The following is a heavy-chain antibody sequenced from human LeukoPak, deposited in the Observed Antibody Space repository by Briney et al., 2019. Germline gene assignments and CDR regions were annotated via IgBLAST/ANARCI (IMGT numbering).Heavy chain of an antibody. CDR1: VFTFRSAR. Sequence: KPGGSLRLSCAAPVFTFRSARMSWVRQAPGKGLEWVGRIKTETDGETTDFAAPVKGRFTISRDDSSNTLYLQMSGLKTEDTAVYFCTTQALLYYGLDVWGKGTTVTVSS. CDR3: TTQALLYYGLDV. D-gene: IGHD2-15*01. CDR2: IKTETDGETT. V-gene: IGHV3-15*01. J-gene: IGHJ6*04.